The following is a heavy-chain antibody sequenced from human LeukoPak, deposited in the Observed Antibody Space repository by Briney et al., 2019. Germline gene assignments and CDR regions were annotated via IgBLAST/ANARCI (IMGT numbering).Heavy chain of an antibody. Sequence: GGSLRLSCAASGFTFSSYAMSWVRQAPGKGVEWVSAISGSGGSTYYADSVKGRFTISRDNSKNTLYLQMNSLRAEDTAVYYCAKDQVRIYYDLPTFDYWGQGTLVTVSS. D-gene: IGHD3-22*01. V-gene: IGHV3-23*01. CDR1: GFTFSSYA. J-gene: IGHJ4*02. CDR2: ISGSGGST. CDR3: AKDQVRIYYDLPTFDY.